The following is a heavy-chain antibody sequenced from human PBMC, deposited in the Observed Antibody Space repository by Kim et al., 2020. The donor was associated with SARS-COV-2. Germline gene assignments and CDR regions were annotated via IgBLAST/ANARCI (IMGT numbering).Heavy chain of an antibody. V-gene: IGHV1-24*01. CDR2: LDREDGKT. J-gene: IGHJ5*02. CDR1: VYSLSTLS. D-gene: IGHD3-3*01. CDR3: ATPKRKFCSRVRCAWYNWLDP. Sequence: ASVKVSCKVSVYSLSTLSMHWMRQAPGKGLEWMGGLDREDGKTIYAQKFQGRFTMSEDTSTDTAYMELSGLSSEDTATYYCATPKRKFCSRVRCAWYNWLDPWGQGTQVIVSS.